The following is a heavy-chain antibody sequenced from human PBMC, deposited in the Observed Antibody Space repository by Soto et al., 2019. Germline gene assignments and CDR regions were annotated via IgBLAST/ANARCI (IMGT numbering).Heavy chain of an antibody. J-gene: IGHJ4*02. CDR2: ISGSGGST. D-gene: IGHD6-13*01. Sequence: PGGSLRLSCAASGFTFSSYAMSWVRQAPGKGLEWVSAISGSGGSTYYADSVKGRFTISRDNSKNTLYLQMNSLRAEDTAVYYCAKDKRYSSSWYSPLFDYWGQGTLVTVSS. CDR1: GFTFSSYA. V-gene: IGHV3-23*01. CDR3: AKDKRYSSSWYSPLFDY.